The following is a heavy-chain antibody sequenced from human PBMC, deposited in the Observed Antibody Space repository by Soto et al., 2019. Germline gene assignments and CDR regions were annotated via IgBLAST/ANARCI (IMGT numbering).Heavy chain of an antibody. V-gene: IGHV4-59*12. J-gene: IGHJ4*02. CDR3: ARRNILTGYYRFDY. CDR2: IYDSAST. CDR1: GDSISSYY. D-gene: IGHD3-9*01. Sequence: SETLSLTCTVSGDSISSYYWTWIRQPPGKGLEWIGYIYDSASTNYNPSLKSRVTISVDTSKNQFSLKLSSVTAADTAVYYCARRNILTGYYRFDYWGQGTLVTVSS.